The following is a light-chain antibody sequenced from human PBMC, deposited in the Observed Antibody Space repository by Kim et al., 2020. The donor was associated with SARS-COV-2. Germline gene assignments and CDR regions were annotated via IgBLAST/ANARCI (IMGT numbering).Light chain of an antibody. Sequence: QDITISCPGIASNTLNNYTWYQLLPGTAPKLLIYDNNKRPSGVPDRFSGSKAGTSASLGITGLQTGDEADYYCGTWDFSLNTGVFGGGTQLTVL. CDR3: GTWDFSLNTGV. CDR1: ASNTLNNY. CDR2: DNN. J-gene: IGLJ2*01. V-gene: IGLV1-51*01.